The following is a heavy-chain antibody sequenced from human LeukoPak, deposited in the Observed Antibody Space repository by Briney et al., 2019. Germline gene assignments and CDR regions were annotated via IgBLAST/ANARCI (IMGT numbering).Heavy chain of an antibody. CDR1: GYTFTSYG. D-gene: IGHD2-8*01. J-gene: IGHJ4*02. Sequence: ASXXVSCKASGYTFTSYGISWVRQAPGQGREWMGWISAYNGNTTYSQKLQGRVTMTTDTSTSTAYMELRSLRSDDTAVYYCAREEYCTNGVCYTLDYWGQGTLVTVSS. CDR3: AREEYCTNGVCYTLDY. V-gene: IGHV1-18*01. CDR2: ISAYNGNT.